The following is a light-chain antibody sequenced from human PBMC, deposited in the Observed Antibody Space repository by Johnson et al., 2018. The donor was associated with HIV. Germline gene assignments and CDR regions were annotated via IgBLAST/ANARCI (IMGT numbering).Light chain of an antibody. V-gene: IGLV1-51*02. CDR1: SSNIVNSY. J-gene: IGLJ1*01. Sequence: QSVLTQPPSVSAAPGQKVTISCSGGSSNIVNSYISWYQLLPGSPPKLLIFKNNERPSGIPDRFSGSKSGTSATLDITGLQTGDEADYYCATWDTSLSAGGVFGTGTKVTVL. CDR3: ATWDTSLSAGGV. CDR2: KNN.